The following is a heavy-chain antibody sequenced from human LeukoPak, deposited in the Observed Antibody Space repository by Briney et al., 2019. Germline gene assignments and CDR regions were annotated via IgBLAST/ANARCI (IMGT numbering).Heavy chain of an antibody. CDR2: IRYNGNNQ. Sequence: PGGSLRLSCAASGFTFGSYAMNWVRQAPGKGLEWVAFIRYNGNNQYYADSVKGRFTISRDNSKNTLYLQMNSLKGDDTAVYYCAKDSAFYYIDVWGKGTTVIISS. D-gene: IGHD3-10*01. J-gene: IGHJ6*03. CDR1: GFTFGSYA. V-gene: IGHV3-30*02. CDR3: AKDSAFYYIDV.